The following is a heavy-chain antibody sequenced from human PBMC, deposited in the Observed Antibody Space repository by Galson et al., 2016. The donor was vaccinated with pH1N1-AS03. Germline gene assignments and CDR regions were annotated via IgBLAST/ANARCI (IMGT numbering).Heavy chain of an antibody. V-gene: IGHV3-7*01. D-gene: IGHD3-3*01. CDR1: GFAFSTYW. CDR3: AREGDDFWGESKYGPDF. Sequence: SLRLSCAASGFAFSTYWMSWVRLAPGKGLEWVANIKQDGSEKYYVDSVKGRFTISRDNSKNTLYLQMNSLRAEDTAIYYCAREGDDFWGESKYGPDFWGQGTLVTVSS. CDR2: IKQDGSEK. J-gene: IGHJ4*02.